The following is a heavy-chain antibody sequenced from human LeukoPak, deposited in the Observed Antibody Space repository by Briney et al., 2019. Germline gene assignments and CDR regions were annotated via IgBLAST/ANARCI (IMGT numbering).Heavy chain of an antibody. CDR3: ARLGVVVPAATFDY. J-gene: IGHJ4*02. V-gene: IGHV4-34*01. CDR1: GGSFSGYY. Sequence: SETLSLTCAAYGGSFSGYYWSWIRQPPEKGLEWIGEINHSGSTNYNPSLKSRVTISVDTSKNQFSLKLSSVTAADTAVYYCARLGVVVPAATFDYWGQGTLVTVSS. D-gene: IGHD2-2*01. CDR2: INHSGST.